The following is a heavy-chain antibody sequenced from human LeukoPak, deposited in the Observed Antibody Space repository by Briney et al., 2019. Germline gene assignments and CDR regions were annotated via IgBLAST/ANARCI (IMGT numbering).Heavy chain of an antibody. D-gene: IGHD2-2*01. CDR2: ISYDGSNK. V-gene: IGHV3-30-3*01. CDR3: ARTIVVVPAAMRLSAFDI. CDR1: GLTFSSYA. Sequence: PGGSLRLSCAASGLTFSSYAMHWVRPAPGKGLEWVAVISYDGSNKYYADSVKGRFTISRDNSKNTLYLQMNSLRAEDTAVYYCARTIVVVPAAMRLSAFDIWGQGTMVTVSS. J-gene: IGHJ3*02.